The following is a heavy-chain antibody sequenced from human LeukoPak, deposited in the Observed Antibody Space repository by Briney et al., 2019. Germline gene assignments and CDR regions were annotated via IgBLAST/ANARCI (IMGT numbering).Heavy chain of an antibody. D-gene: IGHD6-19*01. CDR2: IYYSGST. J-gene: IGHJ4*02. CDR3: ARALQRSVAHDY. V-gene: IGHV4-59*01. Sequence: SETLSLTCTVSGGSISSYYWSWIRQPPGKGLEWIGYIYYSGSTNYNPSLKSRVTISVDTSKNQFSLKLSSVTAAYTAVYYCARALQRSVAHDYWGQGTLVTVSS. CDR1: GGSISSYY.